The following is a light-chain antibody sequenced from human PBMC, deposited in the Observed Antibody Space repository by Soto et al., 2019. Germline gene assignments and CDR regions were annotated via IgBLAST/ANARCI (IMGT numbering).Light chain of an antibody. V-gene: IGLV2-14*02. Sequence: QSALTQPASVSGSPGQSITISCTGTIRDVGSFNLVSWYQHHPGKAPKLMIYEVTTRPSGVSNRFSGSKSGNTASLTISGLQAEDEADYYCSSYTSTSTYVFGSGTKLTVL. CDR2: EVT. CDR3: SSYTSTSTYV. J-gene: IGLJ1*01. CDR1: IRDVGSFNL.